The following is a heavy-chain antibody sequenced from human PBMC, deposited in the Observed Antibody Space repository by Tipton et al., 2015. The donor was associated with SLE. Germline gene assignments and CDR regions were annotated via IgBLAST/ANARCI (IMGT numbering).Heavy chain of an antibody. CDR1: FSGYY. D-gene: IGHD4-17*01. CDR3: ARDSGYGDVLFFDY. Sequence: FSGYYWSWIRQPPGKGLEWMGIINPSGGSTSNAEKFQGRVTMARDTSTSTVYMELSSLRSEGTAVYYCARDSGYGDVLFFDYWGQGTLVTVSS. V-gene: IGHV1-46*01. J-gene: IGHJ4*02. CDR2: INPSGGST.